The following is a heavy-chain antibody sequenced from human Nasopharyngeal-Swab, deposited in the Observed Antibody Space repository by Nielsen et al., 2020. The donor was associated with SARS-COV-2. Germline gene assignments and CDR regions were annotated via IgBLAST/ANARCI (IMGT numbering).Heavy chain of an antibody. CDR3: AKDRDSGDDSGEYYHYYGMDV. V-gene: IGHV3-74*01. Sequence: GESLKISCAASGFTSSSYWMHWVRQAPGKGLVWVSRINSDGISTTYADSVKGRFTISRDNAKNTLYLQMNSLRAEDTAVYYCAKDRDSGDDSGEYYHYYGMDVWGQGTSVTVS. D-gene: IGHD5-12*01. CDR1: GFTSSSYW. J-gene: IGHJ6*02. CDR2: INSDGIST.